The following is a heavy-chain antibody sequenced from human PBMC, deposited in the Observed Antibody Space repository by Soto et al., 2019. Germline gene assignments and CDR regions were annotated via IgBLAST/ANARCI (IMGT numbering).Heavy chain of an antibody. J-gene: IGHJ4*02. D-gene: IGHD3-3*01. V-gene: IGHV1-18*01. CDR3: ARDSPRLTRSGSPVN. CDR2: ISAYNGNT. Sequence: QVQLVQSGAEVKKPGASVKVSCKASGYTFTSYGISWVRQAPGQGLECMGWISAYNGNTNYAQKLQGRVTMTTDTSTSTAYMELRSLRSDDTAVYYCARDSPRLTRSGSPVNWGQGTLVTVSS. CDR1: GYTFTSYG.